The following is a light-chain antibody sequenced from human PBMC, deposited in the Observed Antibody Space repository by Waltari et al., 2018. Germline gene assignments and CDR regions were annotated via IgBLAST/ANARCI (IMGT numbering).Light chain of an antibody. V-gene: IGLV2-11*01. CDR2: DVV. Sequence: QSALTQPRSVSGSPGQSVTISCSGTSSDIGNYNFVSWYQQHPGNAPNLLIYDVVKRPSGVPDRFSGSKSGNTASLTISGLQTEDDGDYYCCSYAGSYTFVFGGGTQLTVL. CDR1: SSDIGNYNF. J-gene: IGLJ7*01. CDR3: CSYAGSYTFV.